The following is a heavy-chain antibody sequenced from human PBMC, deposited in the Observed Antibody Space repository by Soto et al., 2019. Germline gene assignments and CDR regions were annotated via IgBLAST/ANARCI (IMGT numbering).Heavy chain of an antibody. J-gene: IGHJ4*01. Sequence: SETLSLTCNVSGYSVISGSYLVLTRHPPGKVPEWIASIYHGGTTFYNPSLKSRISISLDTVHNQISLKLTSVTAADTAVYYCARVHVMVVAGSTFDYWGHGTLDTVSS. CDR2: IYHGGTT. CDR3: ARVHVMVVAGSTFDY. D-gene: IGHD6-19*01. V-gene: IGHV4-38-2*02. CDR1: GYSVISGSY.